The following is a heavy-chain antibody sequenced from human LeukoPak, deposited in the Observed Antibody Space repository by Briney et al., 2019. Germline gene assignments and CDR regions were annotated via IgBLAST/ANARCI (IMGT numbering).Heavy chain of an antibody. Sequence: GGSLRLSCAASGFTVSTNYMSWVRQAPGKGLEWVSFLYSGGGTFYADSVKGRFTISRDNSENTLSLQMNSLRAEDTAVYYCARSVAGPVWPWYFDLWGRGTLVTVSS. J-gene: IGHJ2*01. D-gene: IGHD6-19*01. CDR2: LYSGGGT. CDR3: ARSVAGPVWPWYFDL. V-gene: IGHV3-53*01. CDR1: GFTVSTNY.